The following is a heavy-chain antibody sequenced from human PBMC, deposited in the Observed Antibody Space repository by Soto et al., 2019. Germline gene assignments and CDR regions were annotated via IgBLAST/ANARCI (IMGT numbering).Heavy chain of an antibody. CDR2: MNPNSGNT. CDR3: ARGTAHSSWYYYNNRGAWFDP. CDR1: GYTFTSYD. Sequence: QVQLVQSGAEVKKPGASVKVSCKASGYTFTSYDINWVRQATGQGLEWMGWMNPNSGNTGYAQKFQGRVTMTRNTSISTAYMELSSLRSEDTAVYYCARGTAHSSWYYYNNRGAWFDPWGQGTLVTVSS. D-gene: IGHD6-13*01. V-gene: IGHV1-8*01. J-gene: IGHJ5*02.